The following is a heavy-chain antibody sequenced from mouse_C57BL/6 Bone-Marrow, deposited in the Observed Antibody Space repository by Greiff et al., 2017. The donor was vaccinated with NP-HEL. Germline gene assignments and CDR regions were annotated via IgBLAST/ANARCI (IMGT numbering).Heavy chain of an antibody. V-gene: IGHV5-6*01. D-gene: IGHD1-1*01. Sequence: EVKVVESGGDLVKPGGSLKLSCAASGFTFSSYGMSWVRQTPDKRLEWVATISSGGSYTYYPDSVKGRFTISRDNAKNTLYLQMSSLKSEDTAMYYCARHYYASFAYWGQGTLVTVSA. J-gene: IGHJ3*01. CDR2: ISSGGSYT. CDR1: GFTFSSYG. CDR3: ARHYYASFAY.